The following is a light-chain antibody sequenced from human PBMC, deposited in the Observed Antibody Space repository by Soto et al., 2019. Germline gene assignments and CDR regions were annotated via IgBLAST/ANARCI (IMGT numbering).Light chain of an antibody. J-gene: IGKJ4*01. V-gene: IGKV1-27*01. CDR1: QGISNY. CDR2: AAS. Sequence: DVQMTQAPSSLSASVGDRVTITCRASQGISNYLAWYQQKPGKVPKLLIYAASIFAIRGPVSVQCSGSGTDFTLTISSLQPEDVATYYCQKYNSAPRTFGGGTKVEIK. CDR3: QKYNSAPRT.